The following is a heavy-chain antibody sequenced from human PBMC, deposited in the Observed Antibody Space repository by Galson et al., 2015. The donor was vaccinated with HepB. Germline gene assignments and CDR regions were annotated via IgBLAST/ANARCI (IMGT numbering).Heavy chain of an antibody. D-gene: IGHD7-27*01. CDR2: ITWNSGTL. Sequence: SLRLSCAASGFTFDDYAMHWVRQVPGKGLEWVSGITWNSGTLGYADSVTGRFTISRDNAKNSLYLQMNNLRAEDTALYYCAKSNWGSVRYFDYWGQGTLVTVSS. V-gene: IGHV3-9*01. J-gene: IGHJ4*02. CDR1: GFTFDDYA. CDR3: AKSNWGSVRYFDY.